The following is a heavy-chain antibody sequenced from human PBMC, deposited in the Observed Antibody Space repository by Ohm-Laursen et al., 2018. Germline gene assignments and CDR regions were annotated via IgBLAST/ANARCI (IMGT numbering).Heavy chain of an antibody. CDR2: ISTSGSTT. CDR3: ARENIAASNDY. CDR1: GFTFSSYE. D-gene: IGHD2-15*01. J-gene: IGHJ4*02. Sequence: SLRLSCAASGFTFSSYEMNWVRQAPGKGLEWVSYISTSGSTTHYADSVKGRFTISRDNAKSTVYLEMNSLRAEDTAVYYCARENIAASNDYWGQGTLVTVSS. V-gene: IGHV3-48*03.